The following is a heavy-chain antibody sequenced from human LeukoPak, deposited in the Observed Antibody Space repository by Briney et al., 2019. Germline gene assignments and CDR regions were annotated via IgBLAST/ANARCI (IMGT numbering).Heavy chain of an antibody. D-gene: IGHD3-10*01. Sequence: SETLSLTCTVSGGSISNYFWSWIRQPPGKGLEWIGYIYYSGSTNYNPSLKSRVTISVDTSKNQFSLKLSSVTAADTAVYYCARDGDGSGSYDYWGQGTLVTVSS. J-gene: IGHJ4*02. V-gene: IGHV4-59*01. CDR2: IYYSGST. CDR3: ARDGDGSGSYDY. CDR1: GGSISNYF.